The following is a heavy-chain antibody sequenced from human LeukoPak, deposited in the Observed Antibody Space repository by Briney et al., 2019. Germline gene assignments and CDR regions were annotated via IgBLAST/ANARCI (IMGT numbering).Heavy chain of an antibody. J-gene: IGHJ6*02. Sequence: ASVTVSCTASGYTFTSYDINWVRQATGQGLEWMGWMNPNSGNTGYAQKFQGRVTMTRNTSISTAYMELSSLRSEDTAVYYCARGFSSSRVFSGYYYGMDVWGQGTTVTVSS. CDR2: MNPNSGNT. CDR1: GYTFTSYD. V-gene: IGHV1-8*01. CDR3: ARGFSSSRVFSGYYYGMDV. D-gene: IGHD6-6*01.